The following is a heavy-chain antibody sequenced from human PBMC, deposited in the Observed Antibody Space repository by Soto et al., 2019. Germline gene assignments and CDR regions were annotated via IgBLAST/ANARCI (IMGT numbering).Heavy chain of an antibody. D-gene: IGHD2-15*01. CDR3: ARGIATGQLDP. CDR2: INPDNGNT. V-gene: IGHV1-3*01. CDR1: GYTFTRYT. J-gene: IGHJ5*02. Sequence: ASVKVSCKASGYTFTRYTMDWVRQAPGQRLEWMGWINPDNGNTKSSQKFQDRVIITRDTSASTAYMDLSSLRSEDTAVYYCARGIATGQLDPWGQGTLVTVSS.